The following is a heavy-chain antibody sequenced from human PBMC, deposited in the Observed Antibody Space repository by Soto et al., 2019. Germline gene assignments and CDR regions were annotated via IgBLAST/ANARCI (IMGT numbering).Heavy chain of an antibody. CDR2: INAVNGNK. CDR3: GTPLGVYY. Sequence: ASMKVPCQASGYTFTSYAIHWVRPAPGQRLEWMGWINAVNGNKKYSQKFQGRVIITRDKSADTAYMELRSLRSEDNAVYLCGTPLGVYYWGQGTLVTVSS. D-gene: IGHD3-16*01. J-gene: IGHJ4*02. V-gene: IGHV1-3*01. CDR1: GYTFTSYA.